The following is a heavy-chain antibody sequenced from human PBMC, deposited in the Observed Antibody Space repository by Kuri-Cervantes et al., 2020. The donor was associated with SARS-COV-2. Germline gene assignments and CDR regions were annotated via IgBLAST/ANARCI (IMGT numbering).Heavy chain of an antibody. Sequence: GGSLRLSCTASGLISTNAWLSWVRQAPGRGLERVGRIKSRTDGGTTDYAVSVKGRFIISRDDSRNTLHLQMNSLKTEDTAVYYCAGESGTYYMGYFYYYMDVWGRGTTVTVSS. D-gene: IGHD1-26*01. CDR3: AGESGTYYMGYFYYYMDV. J-gene: IGHJ6*03. V-gene: IGHV3-15*01. CDR1: GLISTNAW. CDR2: IKSRTDGGTT.